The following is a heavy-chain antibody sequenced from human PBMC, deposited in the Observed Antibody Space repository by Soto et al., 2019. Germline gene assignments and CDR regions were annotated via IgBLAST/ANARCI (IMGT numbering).Heavy chain of an antibody. V-gene: IGHV1-3*01. D-gene: IGHD2-15*01. CDR1: GYTFTSYA. Sequence: ASVKVSCKASGYTFTSYAMHWVRQAPGQRLEWMGWINAGNGNTKYSQKFQGRVTITRDTSASTAYMELSSLRSEDTAVYYCARDKYCSGGSCYSVYPYWGQGTLVTVSS. CDR3: ARDKYCSGGSCYSVYPY. J-gene: IGHJ4*02. CDR2: INAGNGNT.